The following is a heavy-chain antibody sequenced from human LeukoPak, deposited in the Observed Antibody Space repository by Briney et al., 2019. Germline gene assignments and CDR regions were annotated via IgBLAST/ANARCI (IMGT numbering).Heavy chain of an antibody. Sequence: RASVKVSCKASGYTFTSYYMHWVRQAPGQGLEWMGRINPNSGGTDYAQKFQGRVTMTRDTSISTAYMELSRLRSDDTAVYYCARDYRYCSSTSCDGFDYWGQGTLVTVSS. V-gene: IGHV1-2*06. D-gene: IGHD2-2*01. J-gene: IGHJ4*02. CDR3: ARDYRYCSSTSCDGFDY. CDR2: INPNSGGT. CDR1: GYTFTSYY.